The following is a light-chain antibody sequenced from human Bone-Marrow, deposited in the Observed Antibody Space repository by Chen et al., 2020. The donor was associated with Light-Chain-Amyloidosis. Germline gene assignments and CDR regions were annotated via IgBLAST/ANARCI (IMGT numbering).Light chain of an antibody. CDR2: DDS. CDR1: NIGSTS. CDR3: QVWDRSSDRPV. Sequence: SYVLTQPSSVSVAPGQTATIACGGNNIGSTSVHWYQQTPGQAPLLVVYDDSDRPSGIPERLYGSKAGNAAIMTIGRVEAGDEADYYCQVWDRSSDRPVFGGGTKLTVL. V-gene: IGLV3-21*02. J-gene: IGLJ3*02.